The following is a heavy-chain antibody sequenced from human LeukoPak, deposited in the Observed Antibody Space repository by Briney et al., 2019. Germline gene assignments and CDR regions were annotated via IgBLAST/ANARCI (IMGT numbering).Heavy chain of an antibody. Sequence: GGSLRLSCAASGFTFSSYAMSWVRQAPGEGLEWVSAISGSGGSTYYADSVKGRFTISRDNSKNTLYLQMNSLRAEDTAVYYCAKDQELGTVVIGSMDVWGKGTTVTVSS. D-gene: IGHD4-23*01. CDR1: GFTFSSYA. CDR3: AKDQELGTVVIGSMDV. V-gene: IGHV3-23*01. J-gene: IGHJ6*03. CDR2: ISGSGGST.